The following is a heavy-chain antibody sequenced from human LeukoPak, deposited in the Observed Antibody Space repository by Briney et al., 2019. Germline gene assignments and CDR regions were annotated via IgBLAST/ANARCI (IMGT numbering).Heavy chain of an antibody. CDR1: GGSFSDYY. Sequence: SETLSPTCAVYGGSFSDYYWSWIRQPPGKGLEWIGEINHSGSTNYNPSLKSRVTISVDTSKNQFSLKLSSVTAADTAVYYCARVKPYYYYGMDVWGQGTTVTVSS. CDR3: ARVKPYYYYGMDV. V-gene: IGHV4-34*01. CDR2: INHSGST. J-gene: IGHJ6*02.